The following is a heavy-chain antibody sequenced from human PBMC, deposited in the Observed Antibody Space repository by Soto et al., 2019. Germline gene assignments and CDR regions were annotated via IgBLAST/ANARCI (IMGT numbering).Heavy chain of an antibody. V-gene: IGHV3-30*18. CDR3: AKVRPSASSGYYFDY. J-gene: IGHJ4*02. CDR2: ISFDGSNK. Sequence: QVQLVESGGGVVQPGRSQRLSCAASGFTFSGYGMHWVRQAPGKGLEWVAVISFDGSNKYYADSVKGRFTISRDNSKNTLYLQMSSLRAEDTAVYYCAKVRPSASSGYYFDYWGQGTLVTVSS. D-gene: IGHD3-22*01. CDR1: GFTFSGYG.